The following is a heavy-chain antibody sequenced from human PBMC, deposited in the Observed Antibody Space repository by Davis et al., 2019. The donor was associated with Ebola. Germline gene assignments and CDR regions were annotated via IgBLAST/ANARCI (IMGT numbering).Heavy chain of an antibody. J-gene: IGHJ4*02. V-gene: IGHV3-48*02. CDR1: GFIFSSYN. CDR3: ARARGYGGNSFDY. Sequence: GESLKISCAASGFIFSSYNMNWVRQAPGKGLEWVSYISTSSSTIYYADSVKCRFTISRDNAKNSLYLQMNSLRDEDTAVYYCARARGYGGNSFDYWGQGTLVTVSS. CDR2: ISTSSSTI. D-gene: IGHD4-23*01.